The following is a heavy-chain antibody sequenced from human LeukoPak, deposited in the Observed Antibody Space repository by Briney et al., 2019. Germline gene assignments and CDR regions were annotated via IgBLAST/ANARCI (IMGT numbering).Heavy chain of an antibody. V-gene: IGHV3-30-3*01. CDR2: ISYDGSNK. J-gene: IGHJ4*02. CDR3: ASLGEVEMATIFDY. Sequence: GRSLRLSCAASGFTFSNYAMHWVRQAPGKGLEWVAVISYDGSNKYYADSVKGRFTISRDNSKNTLYLQMNSLRAEDTAVYYCASLGEVEMATIFDYWGQGTLVTVSS. D-gene: IGHD5-24*01. CDR1: GFTFSNYA.